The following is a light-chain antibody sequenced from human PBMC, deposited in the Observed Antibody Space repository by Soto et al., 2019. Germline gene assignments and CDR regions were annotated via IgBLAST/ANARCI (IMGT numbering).Light chain of an antibody. Sequence: DIQMTQSQSSISASVGDRVIVTCRASQSIGSYLNWYQQKPGKAPNLLIYGASTRATGTPDRFSGSGFGTQFTLTISRLEPEDFAVYFCQQYGSSPLTFGGATKVDIK. CDR3: QQYGSSPLT. CDR2: GAS. V-gene: IGKV1-39*01. J-gene: IGKJ4*01. CDR1: QSIGSY.